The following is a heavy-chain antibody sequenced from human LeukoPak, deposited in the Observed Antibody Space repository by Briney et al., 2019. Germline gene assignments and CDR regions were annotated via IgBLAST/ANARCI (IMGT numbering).Heavy chain of an antibody. J-gene: IGHJ6*03. CDR2: SYSGGST. CDR3: ARDNYYYYMDV. V-gene: IGHV3-66*01. CDR1: GFTFSNYG. Sequence: PGGTLRLSCAASGFTFSNYGMSWVRQAPGEGLEWVSVSYSGGSTYYADSVKGRFTISRDNSKNTLYLQMNSLRAEDTAVYYCARDNYYYYMDVWGKGTTVTVSS.